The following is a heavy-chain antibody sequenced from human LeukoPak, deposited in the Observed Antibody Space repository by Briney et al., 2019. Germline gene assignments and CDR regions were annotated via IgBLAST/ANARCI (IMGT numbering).Heavy chain of an antibody. D-gene: IGHD4-17*01. CDR2: IKQDGIEK. CDR1: GFTLSNHW. CDR3: ARDLLDYGDYVSGVDY. V-gene: IGHV3-7*01. Sequence: GGSLRLSCAASGFTLSNHWMIWVRQAPGKGLECVANIKQDGIEKYYLDSVKGRFTISRDNAKNSVYLQMNSLRAEDTAVYYCARDLLDYGDYVSGVDYWGQGTLVTVSS. J-gene: IGHJ4*02.